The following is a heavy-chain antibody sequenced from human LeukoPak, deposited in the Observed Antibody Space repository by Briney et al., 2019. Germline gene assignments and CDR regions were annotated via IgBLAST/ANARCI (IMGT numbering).Heavy chain of an antibody. D-gene: IGHD1-1*01. J-gene: IGHJ6*02. CDR1: GFTFDDFA. CDR3: AKDPHTSLQMQRQGYYHYNMGV. V-gene: IGHV3-43*02. Sequence: PGGSLRLSCAASGFTFDDFAMHWVRQVPGKGLEWLSVIGGDGVSTIYADSVEGRFTISRDNSKNSLYLQMNSLRTEDTALYYCAKDPHTSLQMQRQGYYHYNMGVWGQGTTVTVSS. CDR2: IGGDGVST.